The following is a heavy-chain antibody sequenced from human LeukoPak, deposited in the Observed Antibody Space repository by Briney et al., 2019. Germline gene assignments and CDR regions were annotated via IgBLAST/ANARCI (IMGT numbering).Heavy chain of an antibody. V-gene: IGHV4-59*01. Sequence: SETLSLTCTVSGGSISSYYWSWIRQPPGKGLEWIGYVYYSGSTNYNPSLKSRVTISVDTSKNQFSLKLSSVTAADTAVYYCARSRNTIFGVVIDSWGQGTLVTVPS. CDR2: VYYSGST. D-gene: IGHD3-3*01. J-gene: IGHJ5*01. CDR3: ARSRNTIFGVVIDS. CDR1: GGSISSYY.